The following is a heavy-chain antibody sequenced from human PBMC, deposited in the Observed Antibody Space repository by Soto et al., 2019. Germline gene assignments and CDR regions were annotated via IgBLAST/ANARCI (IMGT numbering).Heavy chain of an antibody. Sequence: PSETLSLTCTFSGLTFNINADFLYLAWIRQPPGKGLEWIGSIDNGGNTHYNAPLKSRVIISADTSKNQFSLSLNSVTAADTAVYYCVKRSLLMAPTWGQGIQVTVSS. J-gene: IGHJ4*02. CDR3: VKRSLLMAPT. CDR1: GLTFNINADFLY. CDR2: IDNGGNT. D-gene: IGHD1-26*01. V-gene: IGHV4-39*01.